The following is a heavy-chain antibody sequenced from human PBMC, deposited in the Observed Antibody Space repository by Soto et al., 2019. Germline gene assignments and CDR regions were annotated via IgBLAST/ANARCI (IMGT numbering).Heavy chain of an antibody. CDR3: ARDADDLSTSLPGY. CDR2: IWYDGSNK. V-gene: IGHV3-33*01. D-gene: IGHD2-2*01. Sequence: QVQLVESGGGVVQPGRSLRLSCAASGFTFSSYGMHWVRQAPGKGLEWVAVIWYDGSNKYYADSVKGRFTISRDNSKNTLYLQMNSLRAEDTAVYYCARDADDLSTSLPGYWGQGTLVTVSS. CDR1: GFTFSSYG. J-gene: IGHJ4*02.